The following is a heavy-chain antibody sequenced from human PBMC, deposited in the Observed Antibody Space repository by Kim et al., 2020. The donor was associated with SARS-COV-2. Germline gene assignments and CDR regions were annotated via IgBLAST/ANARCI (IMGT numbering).Heavy chain of an antibody. J-gene: IGHJ4*02. D-gene: IGHD3-10*01. Sequence: SETLSLTCTVSGGSISSYYWSWIRQPPGKGLEWIGYIYYSGSTNYNPSLKSRVTISVDTSKNQFSLKLSSVTAADTAVYYCAGLRSLYYYGSGSSMTGGDYFDYWGQGTLVTVSS. CDR3: AGLRSLYYYGSGSSMTGGDYFDY. V-gene: IGHV4-59*08. CDR2: IYYSGST. CDR1: GGSISSYY.